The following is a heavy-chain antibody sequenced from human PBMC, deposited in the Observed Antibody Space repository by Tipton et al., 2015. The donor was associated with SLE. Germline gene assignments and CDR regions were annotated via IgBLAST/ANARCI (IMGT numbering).Heavy chain of an antibody. V-gene: IGHV4-4*02. CDR2: IYHSGST. CDR1: GGSISSSNW. CDR3: ATIDPDTESGVIPGDY. D-gene: IGHD2-15*01. Sequence: TLSLTCAVSGGSISSSNWWSWVRQPPGKGLEWIGEIYHSGSTNYNPSLKSRVTISVDKSKNQFSLNLSSVTAADTALYYCATIDPDTESGVIPGDYWGQGILVTVSS. J-gene: IGHJ4*02.